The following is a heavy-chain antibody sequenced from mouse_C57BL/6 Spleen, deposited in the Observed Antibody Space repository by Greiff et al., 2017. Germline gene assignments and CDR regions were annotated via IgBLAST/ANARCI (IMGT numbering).Heavy chain of an antibody. Sequence: VQLQQSGAELVRPGTSVKVSCKASGYAFTNYLIEWVKQRPGQGLEWIGVINPGSGGTNYNEKFKGKATLTADKSSSTAYMQLSSPTSEDSAVYFCARESYDYDGAMDYWGQGTSVTVSS. J-gene: IGHJ4*01. CDR1: GYAFTNYL. D-gene: IGHD2-4*01. CDR3: ARESYDYDGAMDY. CDR2: INPGSGGT. V-gene: IGHV1-54*01.